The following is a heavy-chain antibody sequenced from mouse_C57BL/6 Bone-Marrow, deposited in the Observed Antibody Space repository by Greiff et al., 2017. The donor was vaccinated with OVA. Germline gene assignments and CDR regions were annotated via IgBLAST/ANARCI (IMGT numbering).Heavy chain of an antibody. V-gene: IGHV5-6*01. Sequence: EVQLMESGGDLVKPGGSLKLSCAASGFTFSSYGMSWVRQTPDKRLEWVATISSGGSYTYYPDSVKGRFTISRDNAKNTLYLQMSSLKSEDTAMYYCARHGYDGAYWGQGTLVTVSA. CDR2: ISSGGSYT. J-gene: IGHJ3*01. D-gene: IGHD2-2*01. CDR1: GFTFSSYG. CDR3: ARHGYDGAY.